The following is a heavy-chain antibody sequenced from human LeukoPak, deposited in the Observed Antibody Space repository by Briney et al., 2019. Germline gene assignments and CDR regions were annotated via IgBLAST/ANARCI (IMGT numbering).Heavy chain of an antibody. Sequence: GGSLRLSCAASGFTFSSYAMSWVRQAPGKGLEWVAAISGSGGSTYYADSVKGRFTISRDNSKNTLYLQMKSLRAENTAVYYCATSRQWLVRYFDYWGQGTLATVSS. V-gene: IGHV3-23*01. CDR1: GFTFSSYA. J-gene: IGHJ4*02. CDR3: ATSRQWLVRYFDY. D-gene: IGHD6-19*01. CDR2: ISGSGGST.